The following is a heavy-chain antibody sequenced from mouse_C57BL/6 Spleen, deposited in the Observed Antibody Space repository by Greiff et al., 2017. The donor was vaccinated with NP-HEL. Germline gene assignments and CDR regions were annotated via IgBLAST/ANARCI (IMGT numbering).Heavy chain of an antibody. V-gene: IGHV1-19*01. D-gene: IGHD1-1*01. CDR3: ARGDYGSSHWTGTNAMDY. J-gene: IGHJ4*01. CDR2: INPYNGGT. Sequence: EVQLQQSGPELVKPGDSVKISCKASGYSFTGYFMNWVMQSHGKSLEWIGVINPYNGGTSYNQKFKGKATLTVDKSSSTAYMELNSLTSEDSAVYYCARGDYGSSHWTGTNAMDYWGQGTSVTVSS. CDR1: GYSFTGYF.